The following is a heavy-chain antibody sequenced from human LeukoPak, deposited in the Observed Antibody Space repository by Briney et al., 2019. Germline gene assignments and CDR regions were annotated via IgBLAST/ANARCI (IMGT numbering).Heavy chain of an antibody. D-gene: IGHD2-15*01. J-gene: IGHJ6*02. CDR3: ARDPRYCSGGSCYPPYGMDV. CDR1: GGSISSGDYY. V-gene: IGHV4-30-4*01. CDR2: IYYSGST. Sequence: VKPSQTLSLTCTVSGGSISSGDYYWSWIRQPPGKGLDWIGFIYYSGSTYYNPSLKSRVTISVDTSKNQFSLKLSSVTAADTAVYYCARDPRYCSGGSCYPPYGMDVWGQGTTVTVSS.